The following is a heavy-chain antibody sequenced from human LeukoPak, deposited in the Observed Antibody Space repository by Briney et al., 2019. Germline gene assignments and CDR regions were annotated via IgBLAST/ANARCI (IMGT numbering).Heavy chain of an antibody. J-gene: IGHJ4*02. CDR2: IYYSGST. Sequence: SETLSLTCTVSGGSISSYYWSWIRQPPGKGLEWIGYIYYSGSTNYNPSLKSRVTISVDTSKNQFSLKLSSVTAADTAVYYCARIPYGSGSYFDYWGQGTLVTVSS. D-gene: IGHD3-10*01. V-gene: IGHV4-59*08. CDR1: GGSISSYY. CDR3: ARIPYGSGSYFDY.